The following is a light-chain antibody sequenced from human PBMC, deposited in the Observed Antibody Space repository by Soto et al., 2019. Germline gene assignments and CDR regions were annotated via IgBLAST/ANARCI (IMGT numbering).Light chain of an antibody. CDR3: QQYNSWRQWT. V-gene: IGKV3D-15*01. J-gene: IGKJ1*01. Sequence: EIDITQSPTTLSVSPGERATLSCSAIQSLSTNLPRYQQQPGQAPRLLIYHASTTAAGIPARFSGSGSGTEFTLTISSLQSEDVAVYHCQQYNSWRQWTLGRWTKVDIK. CDR1: QSLSTN. CDR2: HAS.